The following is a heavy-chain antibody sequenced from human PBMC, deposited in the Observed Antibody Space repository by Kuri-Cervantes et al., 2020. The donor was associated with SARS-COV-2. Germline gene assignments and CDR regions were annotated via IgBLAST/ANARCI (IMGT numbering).Heavy chain of an antibody. CDR2: TSYDGSNK. J-gene: IGHJ4*02. CDR3: ASPPAGIAARQLYFDY. D-gene: IGHD6-6*01. CDR1: GFTFSSYA. V-gene: IGHV3-30-3*01. Sequence: GGSLRLSCAASGFTFSSYAIHWVRQAPGKGLEWVAVTSYDGSNKYYADSVKGRFTISRDNSKNTLYLQMNSLRAEDTAVYYCASPPAGIAARQLYFDYWGQGTLVTVSS.